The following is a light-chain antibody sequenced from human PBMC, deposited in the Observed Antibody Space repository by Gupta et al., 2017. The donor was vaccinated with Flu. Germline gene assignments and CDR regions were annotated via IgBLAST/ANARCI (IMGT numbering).Light chain of an antibody. CDR1: SLRTSY. V-gene: IGLV3-19*01. Sequence: SSELTQDPAVSVALGQAGRTTCQGDSLRTSYASWYQQKPGQAPVLVIYAKNIRPSGIPDRFSGSSSGNTASLTITGAQAEDEADYYCNARDSTDNHQAVFGGGTKLTVL. CDR2: AKN. CDR3: NARDSTDNHQAV. J-gene: IGLJ2*01.